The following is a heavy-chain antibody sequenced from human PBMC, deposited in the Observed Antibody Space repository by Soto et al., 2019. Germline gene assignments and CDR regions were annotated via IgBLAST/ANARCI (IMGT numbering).Heavy chain of an antibody. Sequence: SSETLSLTCSVSGASVTSGDYYWNWIRRTPGTGLEWLGYMHDSGTTSYNPSLKSRVTISRDTSKNQFSLKLTSVSAADTAVYFCARGGLDDLWSGLFDWGHGXRVTVSS. CDR1: GASVTSGDYY. D-gene: IGHD3-3*01. CDR2: MHDSGTT. CDR3: ARGGLDDLWSGLFD. J-gene: IGHJ4*01. V-gene: IGHV4-30-4*01.